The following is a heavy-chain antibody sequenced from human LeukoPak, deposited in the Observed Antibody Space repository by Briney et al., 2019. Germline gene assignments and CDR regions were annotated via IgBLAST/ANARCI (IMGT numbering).Heavy chain of an antibody. V-gene: IGHV1-2*02. D-gene: IGHD6-13*01. CDR3: ARPGIAAALSPENWFDP. CDR1: GYTFTGYY. CDR2: INPNSGGT. J-gene: IGHJ5*02. Sequence: GASVKVSCKASGYTFTGYYMHWVRQAPGQGLEWMGWINPNSGGTNYAQKFQGRVTMTRDTSISTAYMELSRLRSDDTAVYYCARPGIAAALSPENWFDPWGQGTLVTVSS.